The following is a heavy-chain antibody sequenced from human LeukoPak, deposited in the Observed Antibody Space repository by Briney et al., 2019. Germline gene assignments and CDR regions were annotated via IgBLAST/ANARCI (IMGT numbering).Heavy chain of an antibody. CDR1: GYTFTSYY. J-gene: IGHJ4*02. D-gene: IGHD4-17*01. V-gene: IGHV1-46*01. CDR2: INPSGGST. CDR3: ARDGTTVTTGDYFDY. Sequence: ASVKVSCKASGYTFTSYYMHWVRQAPGQGLEWMGIINPSGGSTSYAQKFQGRVTMTRDTSTSTVYMELSSLRSEDTAVYYCARDGTTVTTGDYFDYWGQGTLVTASS.